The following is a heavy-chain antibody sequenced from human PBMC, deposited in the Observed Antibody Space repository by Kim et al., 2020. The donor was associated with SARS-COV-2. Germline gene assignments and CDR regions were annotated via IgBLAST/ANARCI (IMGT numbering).Heavy chain of an antibody. CDR2: VPGSGANT. V-gene: IGHV3-23*01. J-gene: IGHJ4*02. Sequence: GGSLRLSCAASGFTFSSYAMSWVRQAPGKGLEWVSSVPGSGANTYYADSVKGRFTIFRDNSKNTLSLQMNNLRVEDTAVYYCAKRSAGGGGYFDSWGQGTLVTVSS. CDR1: GFTFSSYA. D-gene: IGHD2-8*02. CDR3: AKRSAGGGGYFDS.